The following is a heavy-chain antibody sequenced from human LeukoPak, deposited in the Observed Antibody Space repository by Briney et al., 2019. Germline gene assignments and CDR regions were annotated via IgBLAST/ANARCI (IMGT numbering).Heavy chain of an antibody. V-gene: IGHV4-38-2*02. D-gene: IGHD3-3*01. CDR3: ARGRYYDQLDY. CDR1: GYSFTSGHY. Sequence: SETLSLTCSVSGYSFTSGHYWGWIRQPPGKGLEWIGNIYHTGSTNYNPSLKSRVTMSVDTSKNQFSLKLSSATAADTAVYYCARGRYYDQLDYWGQGTLVTVSS. CDR2: IYHTGST. J-gene: IGHJ4*02.